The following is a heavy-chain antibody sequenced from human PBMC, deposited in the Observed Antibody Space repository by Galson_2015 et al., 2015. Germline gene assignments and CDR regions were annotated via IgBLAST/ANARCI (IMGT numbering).Heavy chain of an antibody. Sequence: SLRLSCAASGFTFSTYWMHWVRQAPGKGLVWVSRVSPDGSGADYADFAKGRFTISRDNAKNMVYLQMKSLRVEDMAVYYCVTDRRLWVWGHGTTVTVSS. J-gene: IGHJ6*02. D-gene: IGHD3-16*01. V-gene: IGHV3-74*01. CDR3: VTDRRLWV. CDR1: GFTFSTYW. CDR2: VSPDGSGA.